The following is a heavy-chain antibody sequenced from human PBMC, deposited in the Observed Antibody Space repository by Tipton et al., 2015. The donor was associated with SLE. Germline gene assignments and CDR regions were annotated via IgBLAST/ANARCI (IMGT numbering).Heavy chain of an antibody. CDR2: IYHSGST. J-gene: IGHJ4*02. CDR1: VVSISSYY. D-gene: IGHD3-3*01. CDR3: ARGGRRYDFWSGYYPDY. Sequence: TLSLTCTVSVVSISSYYWSWIRQPPGKGLEWIGSIYHSGSTYYNPSLKSRVTISVDTSKNQFSLKLSSVTAADTAVYYCARGGRRYDFWSGYYPDYWGQGTLVTVSS. V-gene: IGHV4-59*08.